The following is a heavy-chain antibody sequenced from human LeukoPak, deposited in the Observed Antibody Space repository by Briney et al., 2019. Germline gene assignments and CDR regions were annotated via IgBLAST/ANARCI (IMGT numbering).Heavy chain of an antibody. V-gene: IGHV3-7*01. CDR3: ARKTYYYDTSPAGWFDT. CDR2: INQDGSAK. Sequence: AGGSLRLSCAASGFTFSSYWMSWVRQAPGKGLEWVANINQDGSAKNYVDSVEGRFTISRDNSKNSLYLQMDSLRVEDTAIYYCARKTYYYDTSPAGWFDTWGQGTLGTVSS. CDR1: GFTFSSYW. J-gene: IGHJ5*02. D-gene: IGHD3-22*01.